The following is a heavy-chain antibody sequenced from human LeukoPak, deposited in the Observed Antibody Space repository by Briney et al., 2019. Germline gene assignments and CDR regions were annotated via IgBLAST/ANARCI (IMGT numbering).Heavy chain of an antibody. Sequence: GGSLRLSCAASGFTFSSYAMSWIRQAPGKGLEWVAYINDSGDTIYYADSVKGRFTISRDNAKNSLYLQMTSLRAEDTAVYYCARGQTGDFDPWGQGTLVTVSS. CDR2: INDSGDTI. J-gene: IGHJ5*02. CDR3: ARGQTGDFDP. CDR1: GFTFSSYA. V-gene: IGHV3-48*01. D-gene: IGHD4-17*01.